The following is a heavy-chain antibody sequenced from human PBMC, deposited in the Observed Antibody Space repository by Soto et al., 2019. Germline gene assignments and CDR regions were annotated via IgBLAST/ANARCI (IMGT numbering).Heavy chain of an antibody. CDR1: GFTFSSYA. V-gene: IGHV3-23*01. CDR3: AKDGSLSGPSDITRFGELLLTYYYYYYYMDV. J-gene: IGHJ6*03. D-gene: IGHD3-10*01. CDR2: ISGSGGST. Sequence: GGSLRLSCAASGFTFSSYAMSWVRQAPGKGLEWVSAISGSGGSTYYADSVKGRFTISRDNSKNTLYLQMNSLRAEDTAVYYCAKDGSLSGPSDITRFGELLLTYYYYYYYMDVWGKGTTVTVSS.